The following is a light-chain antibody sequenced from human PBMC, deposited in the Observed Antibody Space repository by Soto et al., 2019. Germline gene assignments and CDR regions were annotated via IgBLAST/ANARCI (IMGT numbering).Light chain of an antibody. Sequence: DIQMTQSPSPLSASVGDRVTITCRARQSISSWLAWYQQKPGKARKLLIYKASRVESGIPSRFSGSGSGTEFTLTISSLQPDVCVTYYGQQYKSLWTFGQGTKVEIK. CDR3: QQYKSLWT. J-gene: IGKJ1*01. V-gene: IGKV1-5*03. CDR2: KAS. CDR1: QSISSW.